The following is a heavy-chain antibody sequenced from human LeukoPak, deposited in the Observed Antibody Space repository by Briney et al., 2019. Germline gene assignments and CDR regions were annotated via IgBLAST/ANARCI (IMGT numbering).Heavy chain of an antibody. CDR3: ARQQTFGSGSYYKDY. Sequence: ASVKVSCKASGYTFTSYGISWVRQAPGQGLEWMGWISAYNGNTNYAQKLQGKVTMTTDTSTSTAYMELRSLRSDDAAVYYCARQQTFGSGSYYKDYWGQGTLVTVSS. CDR2: ISAYNGNT. J-gene: IGHJ4*02. V-gene: IGHV1-18*01. CDR1: GYTFTSYG. D-gene: IGHD3-10*01.